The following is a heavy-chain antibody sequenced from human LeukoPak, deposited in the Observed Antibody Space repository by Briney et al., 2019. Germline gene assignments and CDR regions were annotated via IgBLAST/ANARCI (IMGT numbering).Heavy chain of an antibody. Sequence: GGSLRLSCTGSGFTFGDYTVSWVRQAPGKGLEWLCSIKSEIYGGTTNYAASVRGRFTISREVYETIAYLDMDSLKIEDTAVYFCTRGGEVVINRPIDYWGQGTLVTVSS. CDR3: TRGGEVVINRPIDY. CDR1: GFTFGDYT. D-gene: IGHD3-22*01. J-gene: IGHJ4*02. V-gene: IGHV3-49*04. CDR2: IKSEIYGGTT.